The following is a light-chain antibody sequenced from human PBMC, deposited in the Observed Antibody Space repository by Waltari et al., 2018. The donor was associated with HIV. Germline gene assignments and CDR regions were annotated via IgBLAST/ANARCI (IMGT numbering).Light chain of an antibody. V-gene: IGLV1-51*01. CDR1: SSNIQTTY. J-gene: IGLJ3*02. CDR3: GTWDSSLTIAV. Sequence: QSVLTQPPSVSAAPGQKVIISCSGSSSNIQTTYVSWYQQLPGTAPKLLIYDNDKRPSDIPGRFSASKSDTSATLVIAGLQTGDEADYYCGTWDSSLTIAVFGGGTKLTVL. CDR2: DND.